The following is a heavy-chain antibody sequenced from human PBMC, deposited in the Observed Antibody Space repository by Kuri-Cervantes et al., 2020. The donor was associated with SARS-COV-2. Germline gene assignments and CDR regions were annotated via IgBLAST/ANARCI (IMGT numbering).Heavy chain of an antibody. CDR3: ERDISPYGSSYAFFI. CDR2: ISSSSSYI. CDR1: GFTFSSYS. V-gene: IGHV3-21*01. Sequence: GGSLRLSCAASGFTFSSYSMNWVRQAPGQGLEWVSSISSSSSYIYYADSVKSRFTISRDNAKNSLYLQMNSLRAEDTAVYYCERDISPYGSSYAFFIWGQGTMVTVSS. J-gene: IGHJ3*02. D-gene: IGHD6-6*01.